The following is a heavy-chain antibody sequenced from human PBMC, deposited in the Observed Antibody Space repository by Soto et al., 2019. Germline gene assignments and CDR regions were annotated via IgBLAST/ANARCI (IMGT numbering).Heavy chain of an antibody. D-gene: IGHD2-2*01. CDR3: AVAAVREIMAQESAGMAV. CDR2: IMPTVDSA. Sequence: QVQLVQSGAEVKTPGSSVKVSCKASGGTLSDYAISWVRQAPGQGLEWMGGIMPTVDSANYAQNFQGRLTISADESTSTGNLELSSLRSDDTAVYYCAVAAVREIMAQESAGMAVWCQGTTVIVSS. J-gene: IGHJ6*02. CDR1: GGTLSDYA. V-gene: IGHV1-69*01.